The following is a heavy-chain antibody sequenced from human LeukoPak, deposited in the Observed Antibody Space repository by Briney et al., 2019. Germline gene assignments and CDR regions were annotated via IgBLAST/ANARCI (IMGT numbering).Heavy chain of an antibody. Sequence: PGGSLRLSCVVSGFTFNDAWMSSVRQAPGTGVEWLGRIKSKSDGETIDYAVSVKGRFIITRDDSTNTVYLEMNSLKTEDTAVYYCSTGYGTNDFWGQGTLVTVSS. D-gene: IGHD1-1*01. CDR2: IKSKSDGETI. J-gene: IGHJ4*02. V-gene: IGHV3-15*01. CDR3: STGYGTNDF. CDR1: GFTFNDAW.